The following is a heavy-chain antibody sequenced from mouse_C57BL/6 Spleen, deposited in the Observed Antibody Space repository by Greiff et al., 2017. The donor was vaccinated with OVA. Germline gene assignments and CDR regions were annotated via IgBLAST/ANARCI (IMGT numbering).Heavy chain of an antibody. CDR1: GYTFTSYW. CDR3: ASPYYGSSLDY. J-gene: IGHJ2*01. V-gene: IGHV1-64*01. D-gene: IGHD1-1*01. Sequence: VKLQQPGAELVKPGASVKLSCKASGYTFTSYWMHWVKQRPGQGLEWIGMIHPNSGSTNYNEKFKSKATLTVDKSSSTAYMQLSSLTSEDSAVYYCASPYYGSSLDYWGQGTTPTVSS. CDR2: IHPNSGST.